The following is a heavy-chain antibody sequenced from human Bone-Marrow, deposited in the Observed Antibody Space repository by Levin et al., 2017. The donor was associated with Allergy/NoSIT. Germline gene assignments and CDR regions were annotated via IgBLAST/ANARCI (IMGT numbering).Heavy chain of an antibody. CDR3: ARGSEKWELLRSAPWYFDR. D-gene: IGHD1-26*01. Sequence: SETLSLTCTVSGGSISSYYWSWIRQPPGKGLEWIGYIYYSGSTNYNPSLKSRVTISVDTSKNQFSLKLSSVTAADTAVYYCARGSEKWELLRSAPWYFDRWGRGTLVTVSS. V-gene: IGHV4-59*01. CDR2: IYYSGST. J-gene: IGHJ2*01. CDR1: GGSISSYY.